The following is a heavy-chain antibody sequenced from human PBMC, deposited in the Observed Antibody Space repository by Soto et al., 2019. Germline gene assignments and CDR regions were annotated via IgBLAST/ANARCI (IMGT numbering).Heavy chain of an antibody. CDR1: GGTFSSYA. CDR2: IIPIFGTA. V-gene: IGHV1-69*01. D-gene: IGHD2-8*02. Sequence: ASVKVSCKASGGTFSSYAISWVRQAPGQGLEWMGGIIPIFGTANYAQKFQGRVTITADESTSTAYMELGSLRSEDTAVYYCARAGEGVVYAIRRFAYYYGMDVWGQGTTVTVSS. CDR3: ARAGEGVVYAIRRFAYYYGMDV. J-gene: IGHJ6*02.